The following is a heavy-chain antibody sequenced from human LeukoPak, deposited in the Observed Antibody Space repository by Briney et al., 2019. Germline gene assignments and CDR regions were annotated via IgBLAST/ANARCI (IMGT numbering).Heavy chain of an antibody. CDR2: IYSTGTT. V-gene: IGHV4-39*01. CDR3: ARRKDFWSGLVNY. CDR1: GASVSSGHYY. J-gene: IGHJ4*02. D-gene: IGHD3-3*01. Sequence: SETLSLTCTVSGASVSSGHYYWGWIRQPPGKWLEWIGSIYSTGTTYYNPSLKSRVIISIDTSKNQFSLNLSSVTAADTSVYYCARRKDFWSGLVNYWGQGTLVTVSS.